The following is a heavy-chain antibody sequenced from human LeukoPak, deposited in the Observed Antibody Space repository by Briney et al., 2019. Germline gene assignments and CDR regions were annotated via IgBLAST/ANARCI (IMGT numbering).Heavy chain of an antibody. V-gene: IGHV4-30-2*01. CDR1: GGSISDGDHY. Sequence: SETLSLTCTVSGGSISDGDHYWSWIRQPPGKGLEWIGYRFHSGNAYYNPSLESRVTISIDRSKNQFSLKLNSVTAADTAVYYCARDSYKTSDYWGQGTLVTVSS. CDR2: RFHSGNA. D-gene: IGHD5-24*01. J-gene: IGHJ4*02. CDR3: ARDSYKTSDY.